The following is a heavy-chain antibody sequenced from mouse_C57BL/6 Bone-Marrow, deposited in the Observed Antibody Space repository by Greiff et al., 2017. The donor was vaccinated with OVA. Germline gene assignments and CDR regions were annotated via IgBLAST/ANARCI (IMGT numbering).Heavy chain of an antibody. CDR2: ISSGGSYT. Sequence: DVMLVESGGDLVKPGGSLKLSCAASGFTFSSYGMSWVRQTPDKRLEWVATISSGGSYTYYPDSVKGRFTISRDNAKNTLYLQMSSLKSEDTAMYYCARGYRLVFAYWGQGTLVTVSA. V-gene: IGHV5-6*02. J-gene: IGHJ3*01. CDR3: ARGYRLVFAY. D-gene: IGHD3-2*02. CDR1: GFTFSSYG.